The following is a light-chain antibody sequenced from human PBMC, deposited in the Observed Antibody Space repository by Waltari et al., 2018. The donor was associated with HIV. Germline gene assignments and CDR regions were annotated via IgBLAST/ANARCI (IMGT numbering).Light chain of an antibody. CDR3: CSYAGDRNYV. CDR2: EVN. CDR1: SSDLGLYNL. Sequence: QSALTQPASVSGSLGQSISISCSGSSSDLGLYNLVSWYQVSPGKAPKLIIHEVNKRPSGVSDRFSGSKSGKTASLTISGLQTEDEADYYCCSYAGDRNYVFGTGTKVTVL. J-gene: IGLJ1*01. V-gene: IGLV2-23*02.